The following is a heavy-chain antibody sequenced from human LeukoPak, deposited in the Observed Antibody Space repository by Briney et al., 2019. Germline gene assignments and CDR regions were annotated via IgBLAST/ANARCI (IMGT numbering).Heavy chain of an antibody. CDR3: ACLTTADAFDI. V-gene: IGHV4-59*01. D-gene: IGHD3-22*01. CDR2: IYDSGST. J-gene: IGHJ3*02. Sequence: PSETLSLTCTVSGGSISSYYWSWIRQPPGKGPEWIGYIYDSGSTNYNPSLKSRVTISVDTSKNQFSLKLSSVTAADTAVYYCACLTTADAFDIWGQGTMVTVSS. CDR1: GGSISSYY.